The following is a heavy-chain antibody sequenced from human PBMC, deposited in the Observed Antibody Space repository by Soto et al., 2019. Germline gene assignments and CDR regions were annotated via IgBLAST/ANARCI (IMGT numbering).Heavy chain of an antibody. CDR2: INQDGSEK. CDR3: SRSLNS. J-gene: IGHJ5*01. CDR1: GFTFSTYW. Sequence: PAGSLRLSCAASGFTFSTYWMDWVRQTPGKGLEWVANINQDGSEKNYVDSVKGRFTIYRDNAKNSLYLQMSSLTAEDSALYYCSRSLNSWGHGTMVTAS. V-gene: IGHV3-7*01.